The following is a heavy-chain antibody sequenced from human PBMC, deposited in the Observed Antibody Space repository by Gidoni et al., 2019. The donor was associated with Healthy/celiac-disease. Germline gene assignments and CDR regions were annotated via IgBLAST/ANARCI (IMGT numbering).Heavy chain of an antibody. Sequence: QVQLQQWGAGLLKPSETLSLPCAVYGGSFSGYYWVWIRQPPGKGLEWIGEINHSGSTNYNPSLKSRVTISVDTSKNQFSLKLSSVTAADTAVYYCAILQGCSGGSCLDYWGQGTLVTVSS. V-gene: IGHV4-34*01. D-gene: IGHD2-15*01. CDR3: AILQGCSGGSCLDY. J-gene: IGHJ4*02. CDR1: GGSFSGYY. CDR2: INHSGST.